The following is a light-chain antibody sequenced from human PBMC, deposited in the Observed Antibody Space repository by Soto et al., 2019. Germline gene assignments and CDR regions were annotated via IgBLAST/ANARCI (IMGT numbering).Light chain of an antibody. CDR3: QQFSSYPLT. J-gene: IGKJ4*01. V-gene: IGKV3-20*01. CDR2: GAS. Sequence: EIVLTQSPDPLSLSPGERATLSCTASESVTSSCLAWYQRKPGEAPRLLIYGASSRATGIPDRFSGGGSGTDFTLTISRLEPEDFAVYYCQQFSSYPLTFGGGTRVDIK. CDR1: ESVTSSC.